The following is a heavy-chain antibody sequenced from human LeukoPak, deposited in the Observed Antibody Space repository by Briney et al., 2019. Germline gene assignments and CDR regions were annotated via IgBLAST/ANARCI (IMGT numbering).Heavy chain of an antibody. CDR3: ARDLGQYYDTSDNWFDP. CDR2: INSDGINI. D-gene: IGHD3-22*01. CDR1: GFTFSSYW. J-gene: IGHJ5*02. V-gene: IGHV3-74*01. Sequence: GGSLRLSCAASGFTFSSYWMHWVRQAPGKGLVWVSRINSDGINITYADSVKGRFTIPRDNAKNTLNLQMNSLRAEDTAVYYCARDLGQYYDTSDNWFDPWGQGTLVTVSS.